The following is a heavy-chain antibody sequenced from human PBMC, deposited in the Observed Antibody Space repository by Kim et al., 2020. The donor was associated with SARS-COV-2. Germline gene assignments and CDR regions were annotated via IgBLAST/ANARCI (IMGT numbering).Heavy chain of an antibody. D-gene: IGHD3-16*01. J-gene: IGHJ2*01. V-gene: IGHV3-11*05. Sequence: ADSVKGRFLISRDNARNSLFLQMDSLRVEDTAIYYCARARRGSRTRYFDLWGRGTLVSVSS. CDR3: ARARRGSRTRYFDL.